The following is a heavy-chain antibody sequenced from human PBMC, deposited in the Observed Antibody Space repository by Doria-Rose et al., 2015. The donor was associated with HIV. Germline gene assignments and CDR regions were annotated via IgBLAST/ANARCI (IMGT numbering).Heavy chain of an antibody. V-gene: IGHV4-34*01. CDR1: GGSFSGYS. CDR2: INHGGST. CDR3: ARGPSDFGDYVAFQH. Sequence: AVYGGSFSGYSWPWLRQSPGKGLEWIGEINHGGSTNYNPSLKSRVTISLDMSKNQFSLKVTSVTAADTAVYYCARGPSDFGDYVAFQHWGQGTLVTVSS. D-gene: IGHD4-17*01. J-gene: IGHJ1*01.